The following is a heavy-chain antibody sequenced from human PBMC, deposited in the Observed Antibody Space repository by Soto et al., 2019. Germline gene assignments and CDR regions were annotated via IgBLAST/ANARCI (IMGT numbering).Heavy chain of an antibody. Sequence: SETLSLTCTVSGGSISSSSYYWGWIRQPPGKGLGWIGSIYYSGSTYYNPSLKSRVTISVDTSKNQFSLKLSSVTAADTAVYYCARSYTYYYDSSGYLFDYWGQGTLVTVSS. CDR2: IYYSGST. CDR3: ARSYTYYYDSSGYLFDY. J-gene: IGHJ4*02. CDR1: GGSISSSSYY. V-gene: IGHV4-39*01. D-gene: IGHD3-22*01.